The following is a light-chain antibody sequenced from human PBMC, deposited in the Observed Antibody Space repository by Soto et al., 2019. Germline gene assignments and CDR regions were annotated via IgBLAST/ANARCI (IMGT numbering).Light chain of an antibody. CDR3: QHHGDSVYT. J-gene: IGKJ2*01. V-gene: IGKV3-20*01. CDR1: QTISGSY. CDR2: GAS. Sequence: IVLTQSPGTLSLSPGERATLSCRASQTISGSYLVWYQHKPGQAPRLLIHGASTRATGIPDRFSGSGSGTDFTLTISRLEPEDFVVYYCQHHGDSVYTFGQGTKLEIK.